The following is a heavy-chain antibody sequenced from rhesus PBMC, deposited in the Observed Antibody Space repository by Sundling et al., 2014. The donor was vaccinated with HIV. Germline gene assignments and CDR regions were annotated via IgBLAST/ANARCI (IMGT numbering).Heavy chain of an antibody. CDR3: VRRRYYSGEFDY. V-gene: IGHV2-174*02. J-gene: IGHJ4*01. D-gene: IGHD3-16*01. Sequence: QVTLKESGPALVKPTQTLTLTCSFSGFSLNSTGMAVGWIRQPPGKTLEWLAHLYWDDDKRYSTSLKSRLTISKDTSKNQVVLTMTNMDPVDTATYYCVRRRYYSGEFDYWGRGRSWSTVSS. CDR1: GFSLNSTGMA. CDR2: LYWDDDK.